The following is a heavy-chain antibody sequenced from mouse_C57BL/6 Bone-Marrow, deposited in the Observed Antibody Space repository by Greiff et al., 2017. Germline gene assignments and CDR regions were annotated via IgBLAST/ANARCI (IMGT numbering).Heavy chain of an antibody. Sequence: DVKLVESGGGLVKPGGSLKLSCAASGFTFRDYGMHWVRQAPEKGLEWVAYISSGSSTIYYADTVKGRFTISRDNAKNTLFLQMTSLRSEDTAMYYCARSVLYAMDYWGQGTSVTVSS. V-gene: IGHV5-17*01. CDR1: GFTFRDYG. CDR2: ISSGSSTI. J-gene: IGHJ4*01. CDR3: ARSVLYAMDY.